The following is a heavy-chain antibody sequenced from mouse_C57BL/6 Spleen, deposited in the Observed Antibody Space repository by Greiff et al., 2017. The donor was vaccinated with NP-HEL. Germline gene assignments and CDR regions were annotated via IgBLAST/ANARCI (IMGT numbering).Heavy chain of an antibody. CDR2: IDPSDSET. CDR1: GYTFTSYW. J-gene: IGHJ4*01. V-gene: IGHV1-52*01. Sequence: VQLQQPGAELVRPGSSVKLSCKASGYTFTSYWMHWVKQRPIQGLEWIGDIDPSDSETHYNQKFKDKATLTVDKSSSTAYMQLSSLTSEDSAVYYCARSRAYYSNYDYAMDYWGQGTSVTVSS. CDR3: ARSRAYYSNYDYAMDY. D-gene: IGHD2-5*01.